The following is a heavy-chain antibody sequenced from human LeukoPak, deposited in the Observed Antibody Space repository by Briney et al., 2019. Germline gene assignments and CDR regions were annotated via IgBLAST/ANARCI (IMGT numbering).Heavy chain of an antibody. Sequence: GGSLRLSCAASGFTVSSNYMSWVRQAPGKGLEWVSVIYSGGSTYYADSVKGRFTISRDNSKNTLYLQMNSLRAEDTAVYYCAKWWSNNQYYYYMDVWGKGTTVTVSS. J-gene: IGHJ6*03. CDR2: IYSGGST. CDR1: GFTVSSNY. V-gene: IGHV3-53*01. D-gene: IGHD2-8*02. CDR3: AKWWSNNQYYYYMDV.